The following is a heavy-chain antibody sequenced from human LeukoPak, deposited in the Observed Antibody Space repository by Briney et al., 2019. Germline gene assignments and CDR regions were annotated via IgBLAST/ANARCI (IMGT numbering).Heavy chain of an antibody. CDR1: GGSISSYY. V-gene: IGHV4-59*01. J-gene: IGHJ4*02. D-gene: IGHD5-12*01. Sequence: PSETLSLTCTVSGGSISSYYWSWIRQPPGKGLEWIGYIYYSGSTNYNPSLKSRVTISVDTSKNQFSLKLSSVTAADTAVYYCARKFVERGYSGYDSWGQGTLVTVSS. CDR2: IYYSGST. CDR3: ARKFVERGYSGYDS.